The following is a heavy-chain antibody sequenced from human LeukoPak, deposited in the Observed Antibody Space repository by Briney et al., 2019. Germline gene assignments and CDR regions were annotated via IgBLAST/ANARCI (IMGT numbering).Heavy chain of an antibody. CDR3: AREVRGEVYDILTGYSSNDY. J-gene: IGHJ4*02. V-gene: IGHV4-39*02. Sequence: SETLSLTCTVSGGSISSSSYYWGWIRQPPGKGLEWIGGIYYSGSTYYNPSLKSRVTISVDTSKNQFSPKLSSVTAADTAVYYCAREVRGEVYDILTGYSSNDYWGQGTLVTVSS. CDR1: GGSISSSSYY. D-gene: IGHD3-9*01. CDR2: IYYSGST.